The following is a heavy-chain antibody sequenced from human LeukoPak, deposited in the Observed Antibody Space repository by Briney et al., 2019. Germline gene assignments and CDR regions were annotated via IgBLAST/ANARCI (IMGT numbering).Heavy chain of an antibody. CDR2: INHSGST. CDR1: GGSFSGYY. CDR3: ARRYDYVWGSYRPYFDY. Sequence: SETLSLTCAVYGGSFSGYYWSWIRQPPGKGLEWIGEINHSGSTNYNPSLKSRVTISVDTSKNQFSLKLSSVTAADTAVYYCARRYDYVWGSYRPYFDYWGQGNLVTVSS. J-gene: IGHJ4*02. D-gene: IGHD3-16*02. V-gene: IGHV4-34*01.